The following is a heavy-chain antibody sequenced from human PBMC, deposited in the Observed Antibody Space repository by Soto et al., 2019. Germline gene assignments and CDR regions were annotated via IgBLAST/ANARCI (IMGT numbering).Heavy chain of an antibody. D-gene: IGHD6-19*01. V-gene: IGHV3-20*01. J-gene: IGHJ3*02. Sequence: EVQLVESGGGVVRPGGSLRLSCAASGFTFDDYGMSWVRQAPGKGLEWVSGINWNGGSTGYADSVKGRFTISRDNAKNALYLQMNSLRAENTALYHCARALGAVAGNCDFDIWGQGTMVTVSS. CDR2: INWNGGST. CDR1: GFTFDDYG. CDR3: ARALGAVAGNCDFDI.